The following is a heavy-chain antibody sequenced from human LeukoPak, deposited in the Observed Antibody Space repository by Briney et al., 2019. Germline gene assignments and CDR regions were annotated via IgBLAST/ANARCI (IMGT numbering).Heavy chain of an antibody. CDR1: GFTFSTYS. V-gene: IGHV3-48*02. J-gene: IGHJ4*02. D-gene: IGHD3-22*01. CDR2: ISISSSTI. CDR3: ASHHYNRD. Sequence: PGGSLRLSCAASGFTFSTYSMNWVRQAPGKGLEWVSYISISSSTIYYADPVKGRFTISRDNGKNSLYLQMSSLRDEDTAVYYCASHHYNRDWGQGTLVTVSS.